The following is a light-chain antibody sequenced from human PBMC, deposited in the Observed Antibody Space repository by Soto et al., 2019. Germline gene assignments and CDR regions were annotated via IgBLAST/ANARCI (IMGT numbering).Light chain of an antibody. J-gene: IGKJ4*02. Sequence: DIQMTQSPSTLSASVGDRVTITCRASQSISSWLAWYQQKPGKAPKLLIYKASSLESGVPSRFSGSGSGTEFTLTISSLQPDDFATDSAQPDNNYSHPFG. CDR3: QPDNNYSHP. CDR1: QSISSW. V-gene: IGKV1-5*03. CDR2: KAS.